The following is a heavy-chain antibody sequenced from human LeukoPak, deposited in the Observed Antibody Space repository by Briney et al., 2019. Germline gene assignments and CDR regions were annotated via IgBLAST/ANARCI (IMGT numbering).Heavy chain of an antibody. J-gene: IGHJ4*02. Sequence: SVKVSCKASGGTFNSYAIRWVRQAPGQGLEGMGGIIAIFATANYAHKFQCRVTITTAESTITPYLELSSLRSDDTAVYYCARDGYYDSSGYYRVFDYWGQGTLVTVSS. CDR3: ARDGYYDSSGYYRVFDY. CDR1: GGTFNSYA. D-gene: IGHD3-22*01. CDR2: IIAIFATA. V-gene: IGHV1-69*05.